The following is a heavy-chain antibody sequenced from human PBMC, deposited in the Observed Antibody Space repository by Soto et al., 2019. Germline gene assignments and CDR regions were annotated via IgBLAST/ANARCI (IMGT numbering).Heavy chain of an antibody. CDR3: ALGSDYLFDP. J-gene: IGHJ5*02. CDR2: IIPMSGRT. V-gene: IGHV1-69*06. D-gene: IGHD4-17*01. Sequence: QIQLVQCRAEVKKPGSSVKVSCKASGGTFSTYAISWVRQAPGQGLEWMGGIIPMSGRTTYAQKFQDRVTITADKSTTTAYMELSSLRSEDTAVYYCALGSDYLFDPWGRGTLVTVSS. CDR1: GGTFSTYA.